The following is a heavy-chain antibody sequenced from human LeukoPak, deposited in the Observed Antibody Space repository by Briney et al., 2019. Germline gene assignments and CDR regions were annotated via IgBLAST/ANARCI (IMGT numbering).Heavy chain of an antibody. CDR1: GGTFSSYA. CDR2: IIPIFGTA. CDR3: ARGKRWLQFRPYFDY. D-gene: IGHD5-24*01. V-gene: IGHV1-69*13. J-gene: IGHJ4*02. Sequence: SVKVSCKASGGTFSSYAISWVRQAPGQGLEWMGGIIPIFGTANYAQKFQGRVTITADESTSAAYMELSSLRSEDTAVYYCARGKRWLQFRPYFDYWGQGTLVTVSS.